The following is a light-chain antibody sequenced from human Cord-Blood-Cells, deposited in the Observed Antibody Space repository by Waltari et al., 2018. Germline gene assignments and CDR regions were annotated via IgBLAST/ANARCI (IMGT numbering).Light chain of an antibody. J-gene: IGKJ4*01. CDR1: QSVSSY. CDR2: DAS. CDR3: QQRSNWPLT. V-gene: IGKV3-11*01. Sequence: EIVLTQSPATLYLSPGERATLSCRASQSVSSYLAWYQQKPGQAPTLLIYDASNRATVIPARFSGSGSVTDFTLTISSLEPEDFAVYYCQQRSNWPLTFGGGTKVEIK.